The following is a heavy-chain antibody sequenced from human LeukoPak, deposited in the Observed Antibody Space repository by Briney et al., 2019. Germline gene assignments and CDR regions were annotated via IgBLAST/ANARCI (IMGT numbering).Heavy chain of an antibody. D-gene: IGHD3-22*01. CDR1: GGSISSSSYY. CDR3: ARECKDSSGYYYVRYAFDI. V-gene: IGHV4-39*07. Sequence: SETLSLTCTVSGGSISSSSYYWGWIRQPPGKGLEWIGSIYYSGSTYYNPSLKSRVTISVDTSKNQFSLKLSSVTAADTAVYYCARECKDSSGYYYVRYAFDIWGQGTMVTVSS. J-gene: IGHJ3*02. CDR2: IYYSGST.